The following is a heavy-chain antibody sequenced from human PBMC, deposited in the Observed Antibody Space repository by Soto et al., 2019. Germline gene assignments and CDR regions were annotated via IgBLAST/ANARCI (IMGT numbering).Heavy chain of an antibody. CDR1: GGSISSSNW. Sequence: SETLSLTCAVSGGSISSSNWWSWVRQPPGKGLEWIGEIYHSGSTNYNPSLKSRVTISVDKSKNQFSLKLSSVTAADTAVYYCARDGGIAVAGAFYYYGMDVWGQGTTVTVS. CDR2: IYHSGST. J-gene: IGHJ6*02. CDR3: ARDGGIAVAGAFYYYGMDV. V-gene: IGHV4-4*02. D-gene: IGHD6-19*01.